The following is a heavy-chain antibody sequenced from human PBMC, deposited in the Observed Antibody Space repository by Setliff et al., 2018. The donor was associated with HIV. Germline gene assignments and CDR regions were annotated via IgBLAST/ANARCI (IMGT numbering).Heavy chain of an antibody. CDR3: AREKQQYYDLLTGYDYYYGMDV. J-gene: IGHJ6*02. V-gene: IGHV4-38-2*01. Sequence: TLSLTCAVSGYSISSGFYWGWIRQPPGKGLEWIGSIYHSGSTYYNPSLKSRVTISVDTSNSQVSLRLTSVTAADTAIYYCAREKQQYYDLLTGYDYYYGMDVWGQGTSVTVSS. CDR1: GYSISSGFY. D-gene: IGHD3-9*01. CDR2: IYHSGST.